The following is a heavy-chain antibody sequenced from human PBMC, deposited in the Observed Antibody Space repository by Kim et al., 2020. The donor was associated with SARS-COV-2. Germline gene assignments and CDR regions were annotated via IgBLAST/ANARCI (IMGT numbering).Heavy chain of an antibody. Sequence: ASVKVSCKASGYTFTGYYIHWVRQAPGQGLEWMGWINPNSGDTNYAQKFQGRVTMTRDTSISTAYMELSRLRSDDTAVYYCARDRRYYDSSGSPVYWGQGTLVTVSS. D-gene: IGHD3-22*01. CDR3: ARDRRYYDSSGSPVY. CDR2: INPNSGDT. CDR1: GYTFTGYY. J-gene: IGHJ4*02. V-gene: IGHV1-2*02.